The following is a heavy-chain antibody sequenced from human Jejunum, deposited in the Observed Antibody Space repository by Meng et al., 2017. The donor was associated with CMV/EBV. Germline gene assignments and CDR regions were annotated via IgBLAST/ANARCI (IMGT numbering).Heavy chain of an antibody. CDR3: ARDNDGSSHYSQFDY. Sequence: GFPLNSYGIHWVRPFPGKGLEWVAVLWYDGSRNYFADSVQGRFSISRDDSKNTVYLQMNSLRAEDTAVYYCARDNDGSSHYSQFDYWGQGTLVTVSS. J-gene: IGHJ4*02. CDR1: GFPLNSYG. CDR2: LWYDGSRN. V-gene: IGHV3-33*01. D-gene: IGHD3-22*01.